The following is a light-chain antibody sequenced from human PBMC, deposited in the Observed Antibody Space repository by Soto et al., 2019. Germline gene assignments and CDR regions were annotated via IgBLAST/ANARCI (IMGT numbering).Light chain of an antibody. Sequence: EIVFTQSPGPLSLSPGERATLSSRASQSGSRTFLAWYQQKRGQAPMLLIFGASRRATSIPDQVSCNGSGTHFTLPISGXEPEHLAVYSCQQYGKSPLTFGGGTKVDIQ. J-gene: IGKJ4*01. CDR3: QQYGKSPLT. CDR2: GAS. CDR1: QSGSRTF. V-gene: IGKV3-20*01.